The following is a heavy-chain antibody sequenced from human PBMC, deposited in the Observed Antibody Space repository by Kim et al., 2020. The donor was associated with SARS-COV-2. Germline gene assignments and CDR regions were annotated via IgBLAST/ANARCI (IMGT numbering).Heavy chain of an antibody. J-gene: IGHJ5*02. Sequence: ASVKVSCKASGYTFTSYDINWVRQATGQGLEWMGWMNPNSGNTGYAQKFQGRVTMTRNTSISTAYMELSSLRSEDTAVYYCARGRYFEIKGWEYNWFDPWGQGTLVTVSS. CDR3: ARGRYFEIKGWEYNWFDP. D-gene: IGHD3-9*01. V-gene: IGHV1-8*01. CDR2: MNPNSGNT. CDR1: GYTFTSYD.